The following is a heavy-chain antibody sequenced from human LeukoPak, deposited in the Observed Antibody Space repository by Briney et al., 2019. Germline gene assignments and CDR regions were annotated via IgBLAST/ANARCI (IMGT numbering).Heavy chain of an antibody. V-gene: IGHV3-20*04. CDR2: INWDGGST. Sequence: TGGSLRLSCAASGFTFDEYGMIWVRQAPGKGLEWVSSINWDGGSTAYADSVQGRFTISRDNAKNSLHLQMKSLRAEDTALYYCARDSFSGSSLDYWGQGTLVTVSS. J-gene: IGHJ4*02. CDR1: GFTFDEYG. D-gene: IGHD1-26*01. CDR3: ARDSFSGSSLDY.